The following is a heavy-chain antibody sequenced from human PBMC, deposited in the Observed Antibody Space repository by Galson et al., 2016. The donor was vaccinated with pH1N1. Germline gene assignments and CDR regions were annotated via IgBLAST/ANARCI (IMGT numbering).Heavy chain of an antibody. D-gene: IGHD6-19*01. V-gene: IGHV1-46*01. CDR2: INPSGEST. CDR3: ARDKGIVAAIDY. Sequence: HWVRQAPGQGLEWMGIINPSGESTTYAQNFQGRFSMTTDTSTSTLYMELSSLKSEDTAVYYCARDKGIVAAIDYWGQGTLVTVSS. J-gene: IGHJ4*02.